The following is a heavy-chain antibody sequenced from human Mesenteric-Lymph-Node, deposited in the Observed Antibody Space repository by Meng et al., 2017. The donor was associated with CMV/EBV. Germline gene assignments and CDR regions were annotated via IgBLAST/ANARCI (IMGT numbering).Heavy chain of an antibody. Sequence: FSSDARSWVRQAPGKGLEWVSAISGSGGSTYYADSVKGRFTISRDNSKNTLYLQMNSLRAEDTAVYYCAKDRPLRFLEWLAPRGWFDPWGQGTLVTVSS. V-gene: IGHV3-23*01. CDR3: AKDRPLRFLEWLAPRGWFDP. D-gene: IGHD3-3*01. J-gene: IGHJ5*02. CDR2: ISGSGGST. CDR1: FSSDA.